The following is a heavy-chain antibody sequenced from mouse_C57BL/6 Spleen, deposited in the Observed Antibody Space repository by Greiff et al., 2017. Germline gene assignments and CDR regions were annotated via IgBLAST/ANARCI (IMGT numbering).Heavy chain of an antibody. D-gene: IGHD4-1*01. J-gene: IGHJ1*03. CDR2: INPNNGGT. CDR1: GYTFTDYN. Sequence: QLQQSGPELVKPGASVKIPCKASGYTFTDYNMDWVKQSHGKSLEWIGDINPNNGGTIYNQKFKGKATLTVDKSSSTAYMELRSLTSEDTAVYYCARNWDPYWYFDVWGTGTTVTVSS. V-gene: IGHV1-18*01. CDR3: ARNWDPYWYFDV.